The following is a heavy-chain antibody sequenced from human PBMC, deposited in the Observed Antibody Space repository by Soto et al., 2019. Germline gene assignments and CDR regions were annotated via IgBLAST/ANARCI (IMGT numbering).Heavy chain of an antibody. D-gene: IGHD6-19*01. V-gene: IGHV3-11*06. Sequence: GCLVLPCSASGFNFSDHYMNWVRQAPGKGLEWVSYISGSSRYTNFADSVKGRFTISRDNAKNSLYLQMNSLRVEDTAVYYCARHTSGWHYYDYWGQGTQVTVYS. CDR2: ISGSSRYT. CDR3: ARHTSGWHYYDY. J-gene: IGHJ4*02. CDR1: GFNFSDHY.